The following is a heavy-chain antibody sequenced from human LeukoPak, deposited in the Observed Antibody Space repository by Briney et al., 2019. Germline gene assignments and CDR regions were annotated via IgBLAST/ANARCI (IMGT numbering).Heavy chain of an antibody. Sequence: GTSLRLSCAVSGFSFHDHGMDWVRQAPGKGLEWVAVIAADGGVKQYADSVKGRFSLSRDNSKNTVSLQMNGLTAEDTAVYYCAREATWGQWYFDLWGQGAPVTVSS. CDR1: GFSFHDHG. CDR2: IAADGGVK. V-gene: IGHV3-30*03. CDR3: AREATWGQWYFDL. J-gene: IGHJ4*02. D-gene: IGHD6-19*01.